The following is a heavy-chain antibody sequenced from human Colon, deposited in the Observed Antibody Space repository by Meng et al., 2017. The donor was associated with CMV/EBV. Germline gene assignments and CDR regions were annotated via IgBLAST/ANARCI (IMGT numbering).Heavy chain of an antibody. CDR3: ARRHGSGSLDH. CDR1: GGSFSSHG. D-gene: IGHD3-10*01. V-gene: IGHV1-69*04. Sequence: AAGGSFSSHGINWGRQAPGQGLEWIGSLITALGIVYYAQKFEGRVTISADKSTATAYMELSGLRSADTADYFCARRHGSGSLDHWGQGTLVTVSS. J-gene: IGHJ5*02. CDR2: LITALGIV.